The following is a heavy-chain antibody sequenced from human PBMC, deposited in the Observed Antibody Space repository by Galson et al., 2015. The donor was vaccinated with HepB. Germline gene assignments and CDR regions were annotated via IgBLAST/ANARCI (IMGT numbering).Heavy chain of an antibody. V-gene: IGHV3-11*01. CDR3: ARGGVGPGPATNT. D-gene: IGHD5-12*01. J-gene: IGHJ5*02. CDR2: VDDSGSTT. Sequence: SLRLSCAASGFTFRDYYMSWIRQAPGKGLECISEVDDSGSTTYSVDSVRGRFTISRDNAKNSLFLQMSGLTVDDTAVYYCARGGVGPGPATNTWGQGTLVTVSP. CDR1: GFTFRDYY.